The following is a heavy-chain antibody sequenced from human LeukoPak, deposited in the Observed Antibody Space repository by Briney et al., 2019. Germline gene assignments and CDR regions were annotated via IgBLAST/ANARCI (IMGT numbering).Heavy chain of an antibody. Sequence: PSETLSLTCTVSGGSISSSSYYWGWIRQPPGKGLEWIGSIYYSGSTYYNPSLKSRVTISVDTFKNQFSLKLSSVTAADTAVYYCARHKTQTGEKAFDIWGQGTMVTVSS. CDR3: ARHKTQTGEKAFDI. CDR2: IYYSGST. CDR1: GGSISSSSYY. D-gene: IGHD7-27*01. V-gene: IGHV4-39*01. J-gene: IGHJ3*02.